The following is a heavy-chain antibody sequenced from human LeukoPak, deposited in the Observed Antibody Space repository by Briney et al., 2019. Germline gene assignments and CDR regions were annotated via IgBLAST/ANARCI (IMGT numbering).Heavy chain of an antibody. Sequence: ASVKDSCKASGYTFTSYGISWVRQAPGQGLEWMGWISAYNGNTNYAQKLQGRVTMTTDTSTSTAYMELRSLRSDDTAVYYCASSAPYYYYGMDVWGQGTTVTVSS. CDR2: ISAYNGNT. V-gene: IGHV1-18*01. J-gene: IGHJ6*02. CDR3: ASSAPYYYYGMDV. CDR1: GYTFTSYG.